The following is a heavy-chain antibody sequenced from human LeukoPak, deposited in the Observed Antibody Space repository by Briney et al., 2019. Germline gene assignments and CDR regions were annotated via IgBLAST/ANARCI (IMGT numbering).Heavy chain of an antibody. CDR1: GGSISSGSYY. V-gene: IGHV4-61*02. J-gene: IGHJ3*02. CDR3: ARGARSNDAFDI. Sequence: SETLSLTCTVSGGSISSGSYYWSWIRQPAGKGLEWIGRIYTSGSTNYNPSLKSRVTISVDTSKNQFSLKLSSVTAADTAVYYCARGARSNDAFDIWGQGTMVTVSS. CDR2: IYTSGST.